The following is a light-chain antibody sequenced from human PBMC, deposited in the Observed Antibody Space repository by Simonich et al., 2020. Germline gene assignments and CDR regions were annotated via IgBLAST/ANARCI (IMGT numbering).Light chain of an antibody. V-gene: IGLV2-14*01. J-gene: IGLJ3*02. Sequence: QSALTQPASVSGSPGQSITISCTGTSSDVGGYNYASWYQQHPGKAPKRMIYDVSKRPSGVSNRFSGSKSGNTASLTISGLQAEDEADYYCSSYTSSSFWVFGGGTKLTVL. CDR3: SSYTSSSFWV. CDR2: DVS. CDR1: SSDVGGYNY.